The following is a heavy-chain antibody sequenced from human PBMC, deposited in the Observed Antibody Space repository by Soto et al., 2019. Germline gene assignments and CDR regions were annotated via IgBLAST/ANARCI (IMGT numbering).Heavy chain of an antibody. CDR2: IVPIVDTS. CDR3: VRVVAIPGYPDN. J-gene: IGHJ4*02. Sequence: QVQLVQSGAEVRQPASSVKVSCKTSGGTFSSYAISWVRQAPGQGLEWMGGIVPIVDTSTYAQKFQGRVTISADESTRTAYMALSSLRSDDTAIYYCVRVVAIPGYPDNWGQGTLVTVSS. V-gene: IGHV1-69*12. D-gene: IGHD5-12*01. CDR1: GGTFSSYA.